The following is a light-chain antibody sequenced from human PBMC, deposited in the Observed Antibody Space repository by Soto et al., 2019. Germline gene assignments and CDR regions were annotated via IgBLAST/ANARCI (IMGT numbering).Light chain of an antibody. Sequence: QLVLTQSSSASASLGSSVKLTCTLSSGHSSYIIAWHHQQPGKAPRYLMKLEGSGSYNKGSGVPDRFSGSSSVADRYLTISNLQFEDEANYYCETWDSNTRVFGGGTKLTVL. CDR3: ETWDSNTRV. J-gene: IGLJ2*01. CDR2: LEGSGSY. V-gene: IGLV4-60*02. CDR1: SGHSSYI.